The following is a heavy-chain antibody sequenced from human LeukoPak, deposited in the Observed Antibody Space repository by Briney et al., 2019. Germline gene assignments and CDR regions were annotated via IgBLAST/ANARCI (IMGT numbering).Heavy chain of an antibody. CDR1: GFTVSSNY. CDR3: AKFPVLLWFGELPDY. CDR2: IYSGGST. Sequence: GGSLRLSCAASGFTVSSNYMSWVRQAPGKGLEWVSVIYSGGSTYYADSVKGRFTISRDNSKNTLYLQMNSLRAEDTAVYYCAKFPVLLWFGELPDYWGQGTLVTVSS. J-gene: IGHJ4*02. V-gene: IGHV3-66*01. D-gene: IGHD3-10*01.